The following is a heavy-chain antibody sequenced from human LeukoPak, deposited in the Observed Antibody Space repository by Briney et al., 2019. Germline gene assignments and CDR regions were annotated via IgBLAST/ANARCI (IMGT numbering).Heavy chain of an antibody. J-gene: IGHJ4*02. CDR2: INPNSGGT. D-gene: IGHD6-13*01. Sequence: ASVKVSCKASGYTFTGYYMHWVRQAPGQGLEWMGWINPNSGGTNYAQKFQGRVTMTRDTSISTAYMELSRLRPDDTAVYYCARDPKQQLVFDYWGQETLVTVSS. V-gene: IGHV1-2*02. CDR3: ARDPKQQLVFDY. CDR1: GYTFTGYY.